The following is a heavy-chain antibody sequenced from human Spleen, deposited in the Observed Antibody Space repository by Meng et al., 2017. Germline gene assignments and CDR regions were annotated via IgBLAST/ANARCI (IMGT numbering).Heavy chain of an antibody. D-gene: IGHD3-3*01. V-gene: IGHV4-34*01. J-gene: IGHJ4*02. CDR3: ARVSRGWSGYYSY. Sequence: QVPLQQWGEGLLKPSETLSLTCAVYGGSFSGYYWSWIRQPPGKGLEWIGEINHSGSTNYNPSLKSRVTISVDTSKNQFSLKLSSVTAADTAVYYCARVSRGWSGYYSYWGQGTLVTVSS. CDR2: INHSGST. CDR1: GGSFSGYY.